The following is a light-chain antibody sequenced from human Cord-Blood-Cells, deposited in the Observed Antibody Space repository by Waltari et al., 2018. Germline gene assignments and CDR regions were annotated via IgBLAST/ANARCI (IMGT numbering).Light chain of an antibody. CDR2: AAS. J-gene: IGKJ3*01. Sequence: DIQMTQSQSSLSASVGARVTITCRASQSISSYLEWYQQKPGKAPKLLIYAASSLQSGVPSRFSGSGSGTDFTLTISSLQPEDFATYYCQQSYSTPFTFGPGTKVDIK. V-gene: IGKV1-39*01. CDR3: QQSYSTPFT. CDR1: QSISSY.